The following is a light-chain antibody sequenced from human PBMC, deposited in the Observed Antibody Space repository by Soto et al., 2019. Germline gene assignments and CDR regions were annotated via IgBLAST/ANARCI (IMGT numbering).Light chain of an antibody. Sequence: QSVLTQPPSVSGAPGQTVTVSCTGSRKNIGAGFDVHWYQLVPGGAPRLLIYHNTNRPSGVPDRFSGSKSGASASLAITGLQAEEEADYSCQTYDSDLTETYVFGTGDKVTVL. CDR2: HNT. CDR3: QTYDSDLTETYV. J-gene: IGLJ1*01. V-gene: IGLV1-40*01. CDR1: RKNIGAGFD.